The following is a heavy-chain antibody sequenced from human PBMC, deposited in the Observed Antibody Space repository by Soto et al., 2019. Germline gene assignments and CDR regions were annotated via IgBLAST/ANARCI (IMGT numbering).Heavy chain of an antibody. CDR2: INPNSGST. J-gene: IGHJ4*02. CDR3: ARAPPPRVAAADFAY. CDR1: GYTFTAFY. V-gene: IGHV1-2*02. Sequence: QVLLVQSESEMKKPGASVRVSCKSSGYTFTAFYIHWVRQAPGQGLEWMGWINPNSGSTKYAPMFQGRVTMTRDTSINTAYLEVTSLRSDDSAIYFCARAPPPRVAAADFAYWGQGTLLTVSS. D-gene: IGHD2-15*01.